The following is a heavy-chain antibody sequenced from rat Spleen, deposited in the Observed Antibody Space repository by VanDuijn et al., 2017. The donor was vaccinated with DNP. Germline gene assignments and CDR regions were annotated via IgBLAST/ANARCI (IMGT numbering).Heavy chain of an antibody. D-gene: IGHD2-1*01. J-gene: IGHJ3*01. V-gene: IGHV5-7*01. CDR2: VTYDGVNT. CDR3: TRLGEYLFDY. CDR1: GFTFSDYN. Sequence: EVQLVESGGGLVQPGRSLKLSCAASGFTFSDYNMAWVRQAPKKGLEWVATVTYDGVNTYYRDSVKGRFTISRDNVKNTLYLQMDSLRSEDTATYYCTRLGEYLFDYWGQGSLLTVSS.